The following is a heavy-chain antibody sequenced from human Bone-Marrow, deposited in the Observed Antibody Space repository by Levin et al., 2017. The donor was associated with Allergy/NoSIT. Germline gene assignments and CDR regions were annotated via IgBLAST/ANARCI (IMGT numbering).Heavy chain of an antibody. CDR2: IFYSGST. V-gene: IGHV4-39*07. D-gene: IGHD2-8*01. Sequence: SETLSLTCSVSGGSMHTTNHYWGWIRQPPGKGLEWIGSIFYSGSTFYTPSLNGRITMSIDTSNHQFSLKLSSVTAADTAVYYCARAVDYCAPGVCYTGSWHFDVWGRGTLVSVSS. J-gene: IGHJ2*01. CDR3: ARAVDYCAPGVCYTGSWHFDV. CDR1: GGSMHTTNHY.